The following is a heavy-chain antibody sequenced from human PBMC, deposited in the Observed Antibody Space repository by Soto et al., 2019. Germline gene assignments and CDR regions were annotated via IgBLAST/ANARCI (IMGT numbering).Heavy chain of an antibody. J-gene: IGHJ6*02. Sequence: QAHLEQSGAELKRPGASVKVSCKASGYTFRDFDINWLRQASGQGTEWMGWMNAKSGDTFFPQRFQGKFNNTWDTSLSTAYMEVGSLTSDYTAIYYCARGKPVNYAGFDVWGQGTTVAVSS. CDR1: GYTFRDFD. D-gene: IGHD3-16*01. CDR2: MNAKSGDT. V-gene: IGHV1-8*01. CDR3: ARGKPVNYAGFDV.